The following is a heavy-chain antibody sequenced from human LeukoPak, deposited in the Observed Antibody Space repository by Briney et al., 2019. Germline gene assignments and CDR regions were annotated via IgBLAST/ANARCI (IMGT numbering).Heavy chain of an antibody. D-gene: IGHD3-10*01. Sequence: PSETLSLTCTVSGGSISSYYWSWIRQPPGKGLEWIGYIYYSGSTNYNPSLKSRVTISVDTSKNQCSLKLSSVTAADTAVYYCARDGSDAFDIWGQGTMVTVSS. CDR1: GGSISSYY. V-gene: IGHV4-59*01. CDR2: IYYSGST. CDR3: ARDGSDAFDI. J-gene: IGHJ3*02.